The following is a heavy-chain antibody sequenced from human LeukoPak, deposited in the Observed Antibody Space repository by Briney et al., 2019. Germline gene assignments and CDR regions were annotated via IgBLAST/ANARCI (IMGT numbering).Heavy chain of an antibody. CDR1: GMSFRVYY. CDR3: ARISGYSYGYYFDY. Sequence: SETLSLTCSIYGMSFRVYYWSWIRQPPGKGLEWIGEINHSGSTNYNPSLKSRVTISVDTSKNQFSRKLSSVTAADTAVYYCARISGYSYGYYFDYWGQGTLVTVSS. V-gene: IGHV4-34*01. J-gene: IGHJ4*02. D-gene: IGHD5-18*01. CDR2: INHSGST.